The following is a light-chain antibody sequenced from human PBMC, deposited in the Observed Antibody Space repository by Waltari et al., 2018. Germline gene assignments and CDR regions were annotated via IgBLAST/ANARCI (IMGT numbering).Light chain of an antibody. J-gene: IGKJ1*01. CDR3: QHYVSLPAT. V-gene: IGKV3-20*01. CDR2: GAF. CDR1: PSFSRS. Sequence: EIVLTQSPGTLSLSPGERATLTCRASPSFSRSLAWYHQKAGQAPRLLIYGAFNRATGIPDRFSGSGSGTDFSLTISRLEPEDFAVYYCQHYVSLPATFGQGTKVEIK.